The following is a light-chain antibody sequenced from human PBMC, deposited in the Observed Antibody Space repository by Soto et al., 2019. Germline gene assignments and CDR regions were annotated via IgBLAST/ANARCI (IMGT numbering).Light chain of an antibody. CDR3: QSYDRSLSGYV. V-gene: IGLV1-40*01. J-gene: IGLJ1*01. Sequence: QSVLTQPPSVSGAPGQTVTISCTGSSSNIGAGYDVNWYHQLPGTAPKLLIHGNNNRPSGVPDRFSGSKSGTSASLAITGLQAEDEADYFCQSYDRSLSGYVFGTGTKLTVL. CDR2: GNN. CDR1: SSNIGAGYD.